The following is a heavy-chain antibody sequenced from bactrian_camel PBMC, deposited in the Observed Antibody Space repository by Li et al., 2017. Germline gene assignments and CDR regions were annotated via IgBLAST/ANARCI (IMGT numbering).Heavy chain of an antibody. CDR2: VRGDGTI. CDR1: GYTYRGSC. V-gene: IGHV3S55*01. D-gene: IGHD7*01. CDR3: ARDPLEECYWWVGSLTEFEYND. Sequence: HVQLVESGGGSVQAGESLRLSCVASGYTYRGSCVGWYRRTQRKEREWVAVVRGDGTITYADFAKGRFTFSQDDAGHTLYLQMDSLNPEDTAMYYCARDPLEECYWWVGSLTEFEYNDWGQGTQVTVS. J-gene: IGHJ4*01.